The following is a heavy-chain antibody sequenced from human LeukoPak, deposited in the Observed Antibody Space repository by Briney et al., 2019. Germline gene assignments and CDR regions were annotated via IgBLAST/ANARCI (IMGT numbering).Heavy chain of an antibody. J-gene: IGHJ4*03. CDR3: TTYFDTTGYFEEAYDT. Sequence: GGSLRLSCAPSGFPFSRYSMNWVRPAPGKGLEWGAYLSTDSRTIYSGDSVKGRFSITRDNDKSLLYLQMENLRVEDTAVYYCTTYFDTTGYFEEAYDTWGQGTLVTVSA. D-gene: IGHD3-22*01. CDR1: GFPFSRYS. V-gene: IGHV3-48*01. CDR2: LSTDSRTI.